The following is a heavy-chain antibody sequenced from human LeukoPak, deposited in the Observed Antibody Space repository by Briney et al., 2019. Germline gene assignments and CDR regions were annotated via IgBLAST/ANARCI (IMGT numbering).Heavy chain of an antibody. J-gene: IGHJ4*02. D-gene: IGHD2-2*01. Sequence: GGSLRLSCAASGFTFSSYWMHWVRQAPGKGLVWVSRINSDGSSTSYADSVKGRFTISRDNSKNTLYLQMNSLRAEDTAVYYCAKDAPVNMVVVPAANSWGQGTLVTVSS. CDR1: GFTFSSYW. V-gene: IGHV3-74*01. CDR3: AKDAPVNMVVVPAANS. CDR2: INSDGSST.